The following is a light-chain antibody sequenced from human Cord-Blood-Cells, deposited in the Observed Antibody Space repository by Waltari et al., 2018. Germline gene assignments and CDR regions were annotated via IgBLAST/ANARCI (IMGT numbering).Light chain of an antibody. CDR1: QSVLYSSNNKNY. CDR2: WAS. J-gene: IGKJ2*01. CDR3: QQYYSTPYT. Sequence: DIVITQSTDSQAVSLGERATIKCKFSQSVLYSSNNKNYLAWYQQKPGQPPKLLIYWASTRESGVPDRFSVSGSGTDFTLTISSLQAEDVAVYYCQQYYSTPYTFGQGTKLEIK. V-gene: IGKV4-1*01.